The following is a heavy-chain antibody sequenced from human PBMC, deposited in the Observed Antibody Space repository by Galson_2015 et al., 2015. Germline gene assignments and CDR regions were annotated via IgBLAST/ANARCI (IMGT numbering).Heavy chain of an antibody. J-gene: IGHJ4*02. V-gene: IGHV3-23*01. Sequence: SLRLSCAASGFTFSSYAMSWVRQAPGKGLEWVSAISGSGGSTYYADSVKGRFTISRDNSKNTLHLQMNSLRAEDTAVYYCAKACITIFGVVITHNRYYFDYWGQGTLVTVSS. CDR2: ISGSGGST. CDR3: AKACITIFGVVITHNRYYFDY. CDR1: GFTFSSYA. D-gene: IGHD3-3*01.